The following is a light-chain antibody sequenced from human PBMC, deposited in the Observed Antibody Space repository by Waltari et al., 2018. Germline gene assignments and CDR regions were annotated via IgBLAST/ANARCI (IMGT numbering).Light chain of an antibody. CDR1: QSVRSN. V-gene: IGKV3-11*01. CDR3: QQYNSYPFT. Sequence: EIVLTQSPATLSLSPGERATVSCRASQSVRSNLAWYQQKPGQAPRLLIYDASNRATGFPARFSGSGSGTDFTLTISSLEPEDFAVYYCQQYNSYPFTFGPGTKVDLK. J-gene: IGKJ3*01. CDR2: DAS.